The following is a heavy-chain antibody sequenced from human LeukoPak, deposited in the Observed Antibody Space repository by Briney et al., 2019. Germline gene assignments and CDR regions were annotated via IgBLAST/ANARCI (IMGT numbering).Heavy chain of an antibody. CDR3: AKEASGYGYYFDY. J-gene: IGHJ4*02. D-gene: IGHD3-10*01. CDR1: GFTFSSFA. CDR2: ISDSGGTT. Sequence: GGSLRLSCAVSGFTFSSFAMSWVRQPPGKGLEWLSVISDSGGTTFYADSVKGRFTISRDNSKNTLYLQMNSQRAEDTAVYYCAKEASGYGYYFDYWGQGTLVTVSS. V-gene: IGHV3-23*01.